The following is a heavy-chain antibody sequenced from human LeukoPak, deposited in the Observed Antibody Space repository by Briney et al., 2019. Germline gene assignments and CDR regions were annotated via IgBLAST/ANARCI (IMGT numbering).Heavy chain of an antibody. CDR2: LGRSGEYK. J-gene: IGHJ6*02. D-gene: IGHD2-2*01. V-gene: IGHV3-23*01. Sequence: GGSLRLSCAASGFWFTDYSMSWVRQAPGKGLEWVAGLGRSGEYKYYADSVKGRFTISRDNSKDTVSLQMNSLRAEDSAIYFCVKDRPCETCMPMDAWAKGPRSPFL. CDR1: GFWFTDYS. CDR3: VKDRPCETCMPMDA.